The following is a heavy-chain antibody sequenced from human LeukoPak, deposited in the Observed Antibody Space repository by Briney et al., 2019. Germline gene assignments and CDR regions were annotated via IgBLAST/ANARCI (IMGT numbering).Heavy chain of an antibody. Sequence: GASLKVSCKASGYTFTGHHMHWVRQAPGQGLEWMGWINPNSDCTNYAQKDQGRVTMTRDTSISTAYMELSRLRSDDKAVYYCARDWSRSWEYNWFDPWGQGTLVSVSS. V-gene: IGHV1-2*02. CDR3: ARDWSRSWEYNWFDP. CDR2: INPNSDCT. D-gene: IGHD6-13*01. CDR1: GYTFTGHH. J-gene: IGHJ5*02.